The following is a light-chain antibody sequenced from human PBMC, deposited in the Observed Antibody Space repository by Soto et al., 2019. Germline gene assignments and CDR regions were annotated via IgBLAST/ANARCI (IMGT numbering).Light chain of an antibody. Sequence: EVVLTQSPATLSLSPGERATLSCRASQTIRSNFLTWYQQKPGQAPRLLIYTASTIAPGIPDTLSGSGSGTEFTLTISRLEPENFAVYECHRYDSSPVPTFGQGNKVQLK. CDR2: TAS. J-gene: IGKJ2*01. CDR1: QTIRSNF. CDR3: HRYDSSPVPT. V-gene: IGKV3-20*01.